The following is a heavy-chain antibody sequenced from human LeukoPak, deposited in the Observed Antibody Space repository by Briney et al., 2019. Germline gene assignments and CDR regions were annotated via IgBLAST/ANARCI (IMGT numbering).Heavy chain of an antibody. CDR2: LSGSGTKT. J-gene: IGHJ4*02. D-gene: IGHD3-10*01. CDR1: GFTFSNYA. V-gene: IGHV3-23*01. CDR3: ARGMVRGVSAFDY. Sequence: GGSLRLSCVASGFTFSNYAMSWVRQAPGMGLEWVSALSGSGTKTYYADSMKGRFAISRDNSKTTLYLQVNSLRAEDTAVYYCARGMVRGVSAFDYWGQGTLVTVSS.